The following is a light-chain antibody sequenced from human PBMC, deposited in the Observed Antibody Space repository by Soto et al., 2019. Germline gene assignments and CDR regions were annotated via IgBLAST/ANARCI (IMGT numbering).Light chain of an antibody. CDR2: DDN. CDR3: GSWDSSLSAYV. J-gene: IGLJ1*01. CDR1: SSNIGGNS. Sequence: QSVMTQPHSVSAAPGQKVTISCSGSSSNIGGNSVSWYQQLPGTAPKLLIYDDNKRPSGIPDRFSVSKSGTSATLDITGFQTGDEADYYCGSWDSSLSAYVFGTGTKLTVL. V-gene: IGLV1-51*01.